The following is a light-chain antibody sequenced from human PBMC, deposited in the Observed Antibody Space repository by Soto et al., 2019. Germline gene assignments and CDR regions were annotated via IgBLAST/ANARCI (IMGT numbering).Light chain of an antibody. CDR2: DAS. Sequence: DIQMTQSPSSLSASLGDRVTIICQAGQDISNYLNWYQQKPGKAPKLLIYDASNLETGVPSRFSGSGSGTDFTFTISSLQPEDIATYYCQQYDNLPITFGQGTRLEI. J-gene: IGKJ5*01. CDR3: QQYDNLPIT. CDR1: QDISNY. V-gene: IGKV1-33*01.